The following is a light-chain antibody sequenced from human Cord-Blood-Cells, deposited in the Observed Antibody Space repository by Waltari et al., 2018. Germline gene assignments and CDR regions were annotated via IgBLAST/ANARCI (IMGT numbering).Light chain of an antibody. CDR1: QSISSY. J-gene: IGKJ1*01. V-gene: IGKV1-39*01. CDR2: AAS. CDR3: QQSYSTLGRT. Sequence: DIQMTQSPSSLSASVGDRVTITCRASQSISSYLNWYQQKPGKAPKLLIYAASSLQSGVPSRFSGSGSGTDFTLTISSLQPKDFATYYCQQSYSTLGRTFGQGTKVEIK.